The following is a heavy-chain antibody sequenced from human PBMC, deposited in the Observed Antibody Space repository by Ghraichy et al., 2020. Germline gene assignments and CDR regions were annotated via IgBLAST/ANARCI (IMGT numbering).Heavy chain of an antibody. CDR2: ISGSGGST. CDR3: AKPIATALGYYYYYYGMDV. V-gene: IGHV3-23*01. Sequence: GGSLRLSCAASGFTFSSYAMSWVRQAPGKGLEWVSAISGSGGSTYYADSVKGRFTISRDNSKNTLYLQMNSLRAEDTAVYYCAKPIATALGYYYYYYGMDVWGQGTTVTVSS. CDR1: GFTFSSYA. J-gene: IGHJ6*02. D-gene: IGHD5-18*01.